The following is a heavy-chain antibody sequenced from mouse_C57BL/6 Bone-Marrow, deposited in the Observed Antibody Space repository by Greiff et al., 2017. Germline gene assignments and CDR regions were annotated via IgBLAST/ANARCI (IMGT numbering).Heavy chain of an antibody. CDR3: TTYLYGSSFDY. CDR1: GFNIKDDY. J-gene: IGHJ2*01. D-gene: IGHD1-1*01. Sequence: DVKLQESGAELVRPGASVKLSCTASGFNIKDDYMHWVKQRPEQGLEWIGWIDPENGDTEYASKFQGKATITADKSSNTAYLELSSLTSEDTAVYYCTTYLYGSSFDYWGQGTTLTVSS. CDR2: IDPENGDT. V-gene: IGHV14-4*01.